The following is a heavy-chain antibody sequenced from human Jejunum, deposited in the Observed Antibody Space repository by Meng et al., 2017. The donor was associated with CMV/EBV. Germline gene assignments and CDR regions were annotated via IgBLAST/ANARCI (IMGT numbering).Heavy chain of an antibody. CDR1: GFVFSGYS. Sequence: GFVFSGYSINWVRLAPGKGLEWVSIIYGGGSTKIYADSVKGRFTISRDDSKNMLYLQMDSLRVEDTALYFCAKDTVPDSRFNFDHWGRGTLVTVSS. V-gene: IGHV3-23*03. D-gene: IGHD2-21*02. CDR3: AKDTVPDSRFNFDH. J-gene: IGHJ4*02. CDR2: IYGGGSTK.